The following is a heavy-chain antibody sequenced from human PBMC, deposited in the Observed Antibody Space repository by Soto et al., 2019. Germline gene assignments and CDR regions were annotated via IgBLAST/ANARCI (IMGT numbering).Heavy chain of an antibody. V-gene: IGHV4-30-4*01. Sequence: QVQLQESGPGLVKPSQTLSLTCTVSGGSISSVDYYWSWIRQPPGQGLEWIGYNYYSGSTYNHPSLKSRVTISVDTSKNKGSLKLSSVTAAGTAVYYCARASPVVTDVWGQGTTVTVSS. CDR1: GGSISSVDYY. CDR2: NYYSGST. D-gene: IGHD5-18*01. J-gene: IGHJ6*02. CDR3: ARASPVVTDV.